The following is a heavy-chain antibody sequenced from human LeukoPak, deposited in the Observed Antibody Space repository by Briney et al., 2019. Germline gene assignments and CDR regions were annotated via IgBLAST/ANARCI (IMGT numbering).Heavy chain of an antibody. CDR1: GGSISSSSYY. D-gene: IGHD6-13*01. CDR3: ARVRLGSSSAYYGMDV. CDR2: IYYSGST. J-gene: IGHJ6*02. V-gene: IGHV4-39*07. Sequence: SETLSLTCTVSGGSISSSSYYWGWIHQPPGKGLEWIGGIYYSGSTYYNPSLKSRVTISVDTSKNQFSLKLSSVTAADTAVYYCARVRLGSSSAYYGMDVWGQGTTVTVSS.